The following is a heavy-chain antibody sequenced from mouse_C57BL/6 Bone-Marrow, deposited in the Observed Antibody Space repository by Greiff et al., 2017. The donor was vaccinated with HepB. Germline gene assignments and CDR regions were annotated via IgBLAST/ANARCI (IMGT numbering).Heavy chain of an antibody. J-gene: IGHJ3*01. CDR3: ARVPSYYGYLFAY. CDR2: ISDGGSYT. V-gene: IGHV5-4*03. D-gene: IGHD2-9*01. Sequence: EVKLMESGGGLVKPGGSLKLSCAASGFTFSSYAMSWVRQTPEKRLEWVATISDGGSYTYYPDNVKGRFPISRDNAKNNLYLQMSHLKSEDTAMYYCARVPSYYGYLFAYWGQGTLVTVSA. CDR1: GFTFSSYA.